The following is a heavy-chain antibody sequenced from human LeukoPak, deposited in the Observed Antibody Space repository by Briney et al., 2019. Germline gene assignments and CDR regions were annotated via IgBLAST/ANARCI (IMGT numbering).Heavy chain of an antibody. CDR3: AKSGSYISGPEY. J-gene: IGHJ4*02. CDR2: IHYSGSS. D-gene: IGHD1-26*01. Sequence: PETLSLTCTVSGGSISSSYWSWIRQPPGKGLEWIGYIHYSGSSNYNPSLKSRVTISVDTSKNQFSLKLSSVTAADTAMYYCAKSGSYISGPEYWGQGTLVTVSS. V-gene: IGHV4-59*01. CDR1: GGSISSSY.